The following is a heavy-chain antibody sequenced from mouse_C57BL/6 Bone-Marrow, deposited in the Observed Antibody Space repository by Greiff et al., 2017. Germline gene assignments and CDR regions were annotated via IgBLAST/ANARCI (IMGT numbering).Heavy chain of an antibody. CDR1: GYSITSGYY. CDR3: AREGYGSFFDY. CDR2: ISYDGSN. D-gene: IGHD1-1*01. Sequence: EVKLMESGPGLVKPSQSLSLPCSVTGYSITSGYYWNWIRQFPGNKLEWMGYISYDGSNNYNPSLKNRISITRDTSKNQFFLKLNSVTTEDTATYYCAREGYGSFFDYWGQGTTLTVSS. J-gene: IGHJ2*01. V-gene: IGHV3-6*01.